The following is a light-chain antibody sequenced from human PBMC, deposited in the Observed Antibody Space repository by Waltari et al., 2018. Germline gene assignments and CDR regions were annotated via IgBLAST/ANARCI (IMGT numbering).Light chain of an antibody. J-gene: IGKJ1*01. CDR3: QQYYTPQWT. CDR2: WAS. CDR1: QSVLDSSKNRNY. V-gene: IGKV4-1*01. Sequence: DIVMTQSTDSLAVSLGQRATILRHSSQSVLDSSKNRNYLAWFQQKPGQPPQLLIYWASARDSGVPDRFSGSGSGTDFTLTISSLQAEDVAFYYCQQYYTPQWTFGQGTKVEI.